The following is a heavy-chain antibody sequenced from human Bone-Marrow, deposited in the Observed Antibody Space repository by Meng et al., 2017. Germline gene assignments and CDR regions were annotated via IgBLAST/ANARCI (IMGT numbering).Heavy chain of an antibody. CDR1: GGSISSSSYY. V-gene: IGHV4-39*07. CDR2: IYYSGST. D-gene: IGHD3-22*01. Sequence: SETLSLTCTVSGGSISSSSYYWGWIRQPPGKGLEWIGSIYYSGSTYYNPSLKSRVTISVDTPKNQFSLKLSSVTAADTAVYYCARESGSLLPADRLFDYWGQGTLVTVSS. CDR3: ARESGSLLPADRLFDY. J-gene: IGHJ4*02.